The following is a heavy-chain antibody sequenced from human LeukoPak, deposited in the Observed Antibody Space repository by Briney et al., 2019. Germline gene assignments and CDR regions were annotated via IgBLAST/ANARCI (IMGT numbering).Heavy chain of an antibody. V-gene: IGHV4-34*01. D-gene: IGHD3-10*01. CDR3: ARSHNSGTGSSQ. J-gene: IGHJ4*02. Sequence: SETLSLTCAVYGGSFSGYYWSWIRQPPGKGLEWIGEINHSGSTNYNPSLKSRVTISVDTSKNQFSLKLSAVTAADTAVYDWARSHNSGTGSSQWGQGTLVTVSS. CDR1: GGSFSGYY. CDR2: INHSGST.